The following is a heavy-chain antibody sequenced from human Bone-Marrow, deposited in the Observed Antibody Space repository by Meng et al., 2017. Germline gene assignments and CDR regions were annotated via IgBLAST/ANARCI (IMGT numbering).Heavy chain of an antibody. CDR2: ISWDGGST. Sequence: WGSLRLSCAASGFTFDDYAMHWVRQAPGKGLEWVSLISWDGGSTYYADSVKGRFNISRDNSKNSLYLQMNSLRAEDTALYYCAKDINPHYGGYFDYWGQGTLVTVSS. CDR1: GFTFDDYA. CDR3: AKDINPHYGGYFDY. V-gene: IGHV3-43D*03. J-gene: IGHJ4*02. D-gene: IGHD4-17*01.